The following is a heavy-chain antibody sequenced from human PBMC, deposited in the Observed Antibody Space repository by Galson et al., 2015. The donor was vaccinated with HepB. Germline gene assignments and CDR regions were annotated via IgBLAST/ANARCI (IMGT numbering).Heavy chain of an antibody. CDR3: ARYSHGSGIYCLDS. CDR1: GYTFTNYA. V-gene: IGHV7-4-1*02. J-gene: IGHJ4*02. Sequence: SVKVSCKASGYTFTNYAMNWVRQAPGQGLEWMGWINTNTGNPTYAQGLTGRFVFSLDTSVSTAYLQISSLKAEDSAMYYCARYSHGSGIYCLDSWGQGTLVTVSS. D-gene: IGHD3-10*01. CDR2: INTNTGNP.